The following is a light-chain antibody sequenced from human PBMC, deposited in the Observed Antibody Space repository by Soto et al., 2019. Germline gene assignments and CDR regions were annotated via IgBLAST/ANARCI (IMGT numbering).Light chain of an antibody. V-gene: IGLV1-51*01. Sequence: QSVLTQPPSVSAAPGQKVTISCSGSNFNIGNNYVSWYQQFPGTAPKLLIYDNNKRPSGIPDRFSGSKSGTSATLGITGLQTGDEADYYCGTWDSSLSAGVFGGGTKVTVL. CDR2: DNN. CDR1: NFNIGNNY. J-gene: IGLJ2*01. CDR3: GTWDSSLSAGV.